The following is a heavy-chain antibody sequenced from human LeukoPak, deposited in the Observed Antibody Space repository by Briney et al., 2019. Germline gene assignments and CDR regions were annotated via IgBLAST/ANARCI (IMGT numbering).Heavy chain of an antibody. Sequence: SNTLSLTCAVYGESLNYYYWSWIRQSPEKGLEWIGEVFDGKTTNYNPSLKSRVTISAVTSSNQFSLNLKSVTAADTAVYYCASGAWATRLHSWAQGTLVIVSS. V-gene: IGHV4-34*12. CDR3: ASGAWATRLHS. J-gene: IGHJ4*02. CDR1: GESLNYYY. D-gene: IGHD5-24*01. CDR2: VFDGKTT.